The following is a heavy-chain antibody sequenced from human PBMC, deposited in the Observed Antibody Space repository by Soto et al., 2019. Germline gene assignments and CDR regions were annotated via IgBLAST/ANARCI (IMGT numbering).Heavy chain of an antibody. CDR1: GFTFSSYG. J-gene: IGHJ4*02. D-gene: IGHD1-1*01. CDR2: ISYDGINK. CDR3: AKSVYNWNDGFFDY. V-gene: IGHV3-30*18. Sequence: QVQLVESGGGVVQPGRSLRLSCAASGFTFSSYGIHWVRQAPGKGLEWVSVISYDGINKYYADSVKGRFTISRDNSENKLYRQMNSLRAEDTAVYYCAKSVYNWNDGFFDYWGQGTLVTVSS.